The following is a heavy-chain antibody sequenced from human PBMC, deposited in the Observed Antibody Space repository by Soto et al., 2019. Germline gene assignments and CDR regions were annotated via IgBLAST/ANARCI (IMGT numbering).Heavy chain of an antibody. V-gene: IGHV3-74*01. D-gene: IGHD4-17*01. CDR2: IHSDGSTT. J-gene: IGHJ1*01. CDR1: GFTFINYW. CDR3: ARSYDYGDYRYFHH. Sequence: EVQLVESGGGLIQPGGSLRLSCAASGFTFINYWMHWVRQAPGKGLVWVSRIHSDGSTTYYADSLKGRFTISRDNAKNTLDLQMNSLRGEDTAVYYCARSYDYGDYRYFHHWGQGTLVTVSS.